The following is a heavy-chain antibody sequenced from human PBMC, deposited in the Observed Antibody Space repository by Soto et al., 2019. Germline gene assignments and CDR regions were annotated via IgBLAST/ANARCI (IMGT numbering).Heavy chain of an antibody. V-gene: IGHV1-46*01. D-gene: IGHD2-15*01. CDR2: INPSGGST. Sequence: QVQLVQSGAEVKKPGASVKVSCKASGYTFTSYYMHWVRQAPGQGLEWMGIINPSGGSTSYAQKFQGRVTMTRDSSTSTVYMELSSLISEDTAVYYCARRRWRGTAFDPWGQGTLVTVSS. J-gene: IGHJ5*02. CDR1: GYTFTSYY. CDR3: ARRRWRGTAFDP.